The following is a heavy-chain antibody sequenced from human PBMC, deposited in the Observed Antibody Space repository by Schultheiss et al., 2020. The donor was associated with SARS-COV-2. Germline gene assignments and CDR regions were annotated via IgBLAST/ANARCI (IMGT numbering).Heavy chain of an antibody. CDR3: TGNILGTFDY. D-gene: IGHD2-8*02. Sequence: SETLSLTCGVYGGLFSGYYWSWIRQPPGKGLEWIGEINHSGTTNYNPSLKSRVTKSVDRSKNQFSLKLSSVTAADTAVYYCTGNILGTFDYWGQGTLVTVSS. J-gene: IGHJ4*02. CDR2: INHSGTT. V-gene: IGHV4-34*01. CDR1: GGLFSGYY.